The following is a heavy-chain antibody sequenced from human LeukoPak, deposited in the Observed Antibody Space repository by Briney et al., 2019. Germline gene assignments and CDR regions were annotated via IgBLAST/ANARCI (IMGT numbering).Heavy chain of an antibody. J-gene: IGHJ4*02. CDR1: GFTFSSYW. CDR2: IKKDGSEK. D-gene: IGHD3-22*01. V-gene: IGHV3-7*03. Sequence: PGGSLRLSCAASGFTFSSYWMSWVRQAPGKGLEWVANIKKDGSEKYYVDSVKGRFTISRDNAKKSLYLQMNSLRAEDTALYYCARAKGSGYWVPADYWGQGTLVTVSS. CDR3: ARAKGSGYWVPADY.